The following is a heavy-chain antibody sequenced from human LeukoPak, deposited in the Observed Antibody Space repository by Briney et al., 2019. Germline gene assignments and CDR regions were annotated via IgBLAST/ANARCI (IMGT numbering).Heavy chain of an antibody. CDR2: IYYSGST. V-gene: IGHV4-59*08. CDR1: GGSISSYY. Sequence: SETLSLTCTVSGGSISSYYWSWIRQPPGKGLEWIEYIYYSGSTNYNPSLKSRVTISVDTSKNQFSLKLSSVTAADTAVYYCASFEKVGGLDYWGQGTLVTVSS. D-gene: IGHD1-26*01. CDR3: ASFEKVGGLDY. J-gene: IGHJ4*02.